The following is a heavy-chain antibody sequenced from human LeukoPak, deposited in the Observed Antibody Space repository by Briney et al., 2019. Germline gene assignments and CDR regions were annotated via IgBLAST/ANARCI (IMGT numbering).Heavy chain of an antibody. Sequence: GGSLRLSCAASGFTFSSYAMSWVRQAPGKGLESVSYISSSSSTIFYADSVKGRFAISRDNAKNSLYLQMNSLRDEDTAMYYCARAIYDSSGSGDYWGQGTLVTVSS. D-gene: IGHD3-22*01. CDR3: ARAIYDSSGSGDY. CDR2: ISSSSSTI. CDR1: GFTFSSYA. J-gene: IGHJ4*02. V-gene: IGHV3-48*02.